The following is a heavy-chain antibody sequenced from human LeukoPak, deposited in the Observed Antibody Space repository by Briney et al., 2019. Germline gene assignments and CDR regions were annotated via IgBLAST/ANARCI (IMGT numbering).Heavy chain of an antibody. V-gene: IGHV3-30*02. CDR3: AKVGEPIAVAAYFDY. CDR1: GFTFSDYY. CDR2: IHTDQTIQ. J-gene: IGHJ4*02. Sequence: PGGSLRLSCAASGFTFSDYYMSWIRQAPGKGLEWVAYIHTDQTIQYYADSVKGRFTISRDNSKNTLYLQMNSLRAEDTAVYYCAKVGEPIAVAAYFDYWGQGTLVTVSS. D-gene: IGHD6-19*01.